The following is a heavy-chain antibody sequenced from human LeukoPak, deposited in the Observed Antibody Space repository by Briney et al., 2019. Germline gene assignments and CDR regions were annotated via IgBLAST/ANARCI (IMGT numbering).Heavy chain of an antibody. D-gene: IGHD6-6*01. CDR1: GFTVSNNY. CDR2: IYSGGST. J-gene: IGHJ4*02. Sequence: GGSLRLSCAASGFTVSNNYMSWVRQAPGKGLEWVSVIYSGGSTYYADSVKGRFTISRDNSKSTLHLQMNSLRAEDTAVYYCARDEYSSSSEFDYWGQGTLVTVSS. CDR3: ARDEYSSSSEFDY. V-gene: IGHV3-53*01.